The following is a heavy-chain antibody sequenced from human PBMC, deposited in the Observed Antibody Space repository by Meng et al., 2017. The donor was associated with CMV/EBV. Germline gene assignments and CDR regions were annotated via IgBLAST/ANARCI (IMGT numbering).Heavy chain of an antibody. CDR3: TRRSSSNDY. Sequence: LSLTCAASGFTFSGSAMHWVRQASGKGLEWVGRIRSKANSYATAYAASVKGRFTISRDDSKNTAYLQMNSLKTEDAAVYYCTRRSSSNDYWGQGTLVTVSS. V-gene: IGHV3-73*01. D-gene: IGHD6-6*01. J-gene: IGHJ4*02. CDR1: GFTFSGSA. CDR2: IRSKANSYAT.